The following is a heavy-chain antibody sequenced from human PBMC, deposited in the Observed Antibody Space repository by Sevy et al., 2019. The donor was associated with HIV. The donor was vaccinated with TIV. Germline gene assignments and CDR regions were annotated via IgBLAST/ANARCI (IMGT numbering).Heavy chain of an antibody. CDR1: AFTFSDHY. CDR2: TRNKANSYTT. D-gene: IGHD1-26*01. V-gene: IGHV3-72*01. CDR3: ARVVSPWEPYYFDY. Sequence: GGSLRLSCAASAFTFSDHYTDWVRQAPGKGLEWVGRTRNKANSYTTEYAASVKGRFTISRDDSKNSLYLQMNSLKTEDTAVYYCARVVSPWEPYYFDYWGQGTLVTVSS. J-gene: IGHJ4*02.